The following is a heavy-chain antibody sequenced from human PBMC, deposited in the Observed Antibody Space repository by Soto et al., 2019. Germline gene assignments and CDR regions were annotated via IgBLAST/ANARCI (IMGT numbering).Heavy chain of an antibody. CDR2: IIPIFGTA. CDR1: GGTFSSYA. Sequence: SVKVSCKASGGTFSSYAISWVRQAPGQGLEWMGGIIPIFGTANYAQKFQGRVTITADKSTSTAYMELSSLRSEDTAVYYCARDKAVVAATGYYYFDYWGQGTLVTVSS. V-gene: IGHV1-69*06. D-gene: IGHD2-15*01. J-gene: IGHJ4*02. CDR3: ARDKAVVAATGYYYFDY.